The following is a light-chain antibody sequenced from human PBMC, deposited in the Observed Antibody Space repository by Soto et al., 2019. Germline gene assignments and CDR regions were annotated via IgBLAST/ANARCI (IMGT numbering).Light chain of an antibody. Sequence: QSVLTQPPSVSGSPGQSVTISCTGSSSNIGAGYDVHWYQQRPGTAPKLLIFGNINRPSGVPDRFSGSKSGTSASLAITELQAEDEGDYYCQSYDSTLSARYVFGTGTKVTVL. V-gene: IGLV1-40*01. J-gene: IGLJ1*01. CDR3: QSYDSTLSARYV. CDR2: GNI. CDR1: SSNIGAGYD.